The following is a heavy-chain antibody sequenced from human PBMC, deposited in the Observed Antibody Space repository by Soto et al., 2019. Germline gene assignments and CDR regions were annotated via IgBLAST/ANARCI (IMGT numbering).Heavy chain of an antibody. D-gene: IGHD3-9*01. J-gene: IGHJ4*02. Sequence: PSQTLSLTCTVSGGSIVNGDYDWSWIRQPPGKGLEWIGYIYYSGNTYYNPSLKSRVMISVDTSKNQFSLNLSPVTAADTAVYYCASGYYDILTGRDTKYYFDYWGQGALVTVSS. CDR2: IYYSGNT. CDR3: ASGYYDILTGRDTKYYFDY. V-gene: IGHV4-30-4*01. CDR1: GGSIVNGDYD.